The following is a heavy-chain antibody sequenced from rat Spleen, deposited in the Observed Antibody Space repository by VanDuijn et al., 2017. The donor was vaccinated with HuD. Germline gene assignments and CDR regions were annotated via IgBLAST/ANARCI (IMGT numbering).Heavy chain of an antibody. CDR2: ISSEGRSS. CDR1: GFTFNNYG. V-gene: IGHV5-29*01. D-gene: IGHD1-10*01. CDR3: ARQANYVGFAY. Sequence: EVQLVESGGGLVQPGRSLKLSCVASGFTFNNYGMAWVRQAPTKGLEWVASISSEGRSSYYRDSVKGRFTISRDSAKSTLYLQMDIRRSEDTATYSCARQANYVGFAYWGQGTLVTVSS. J-gene: IGHJ3*01.